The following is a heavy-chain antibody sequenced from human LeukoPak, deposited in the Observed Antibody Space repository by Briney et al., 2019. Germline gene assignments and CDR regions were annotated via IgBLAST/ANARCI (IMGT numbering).Heavy chain of an antibody. CDR3: ARPPFRHSSSWGDHDAFDI. Sequence: ASVKVSCKSSGYTFTGYYMHWVRQAPGQGLEWMGWINPNSGGTNYAQKFQGRVTMTRDTSISTAYMELSRLRSDDTAMYYCARPPFRHSSSWGDHDAFDIWGQGTMVTVSS. V-gene: IGHV1-2*02. J-gene: IGHJ3*02. CDR1: GYTFTGYY. D-gene: IGHD6-13*01. CDR2: INPNSGGT.